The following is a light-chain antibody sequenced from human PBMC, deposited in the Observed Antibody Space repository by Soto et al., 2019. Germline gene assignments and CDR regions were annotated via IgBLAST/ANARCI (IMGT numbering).Light chain of an antibody. J-gene: IGLJ3*02. CDR1: ISNIGSNS. CDR3: AGWDDSLNGWV. Sequence: QSVLTQPPSASGTPGQRVTISCSGSISNIGSNSVNWYQQRPGTAPKLLIYFNNQRPSEVPDRFSGSKSGTSASLAISGLQSEDEADYYCAGWDDSLNGWVFGGGTKLAAL. CDR2: FNN. V-gene: IGLV1-44*01.